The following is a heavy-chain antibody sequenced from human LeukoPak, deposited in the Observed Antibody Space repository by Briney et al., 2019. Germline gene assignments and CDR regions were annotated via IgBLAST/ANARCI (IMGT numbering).Heavy chain of an antibody. CDR2: IKHDGTSK. V-gene: IGHV3-7*01. CDR3: ATQRWAIFDY. CDR1: GLTFNSYW. J-gene: IGHJ4*02. D-gene: IGHD2-21*01. Sequence: GSLRLSCEASGLTFNSYWMSWVRQAPGKGLEWVANIKHDGTSKYYVDSVKGRFTISRDNAKNSLYLQMNSLRAEDTAVYYCATQRWAIFDYWGQGALVTVSS.